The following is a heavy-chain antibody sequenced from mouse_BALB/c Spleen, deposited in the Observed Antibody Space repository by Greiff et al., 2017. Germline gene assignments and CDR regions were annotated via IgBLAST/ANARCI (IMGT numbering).Heavy chain of an antibody. V-gene: IGHV4-1*02. Sequence: EVKLMESGGGLVQPGGSLKLSCAASGFDFSRYWMSWVRQAPGKGLEWIGEINPDSSTINYTPSLKDKFIISRDNAKNTLYLQMSKVRSEDTALYYCARLGIYGSSYGWFAYWGQGTLVTVSA. CDR2: INPDSSTI. CDR3: ARLGIYGSSYGWFAY. D-gene: IGHD1-1*01. J-gene: IGHJ3*01. CDR1: GFDFSRYW.